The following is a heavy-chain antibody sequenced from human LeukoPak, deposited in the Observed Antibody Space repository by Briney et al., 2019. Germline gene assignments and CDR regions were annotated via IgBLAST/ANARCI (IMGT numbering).Heavy chain of an antibody. V-gene: IGHV1-18*01. Sequence: ASVKVSCKASGYTFTSYGISWVRQAPGQGLEWMGWVSAYNGNTNYAQKLQGRVTMTTDTSTSTAYMELRSLRSDDTAVYYCAGGLSIVGAKKHGAFDIWGQGTMVTVSS. CDR2: VSAYNGNT. CDR3: AGGLSIVGAKKHGAFDI. J-gene: IGHJ3*02. CDR1: GYTFTSYG. D-gene: IGHD1-26*01.